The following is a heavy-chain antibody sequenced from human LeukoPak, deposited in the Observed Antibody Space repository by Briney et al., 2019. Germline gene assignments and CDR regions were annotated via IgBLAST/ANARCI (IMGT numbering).Heavy chain of an antibody. V-gene: IGHV1-46*01. J-gene: IGHJ4*02. CDR2: INPSGGST. CDR3: ARDYTSTPAVVGVFDY. CDR1: GYTFTSYY. Sequence: ASVKVSCKASGYTFTSYYMHWVRQAPGQGLEWMGIINPSGGSTSYAQKFQGRVTMTRDTSTSTVYMELSSLRSEDTDVYYCARDYTSTPAVVGVFDYWGQGTLVTVSS. D-gene: IGHD2-15*01.